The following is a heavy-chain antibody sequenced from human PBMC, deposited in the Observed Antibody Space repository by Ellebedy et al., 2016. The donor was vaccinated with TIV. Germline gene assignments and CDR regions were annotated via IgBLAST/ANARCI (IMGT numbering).Heavy chain of an antibody. Sequence: AASVKVSCKASGYSFSIFGFSWVRPAPGQGLEEMGWISIYNGNTKYSQKFQGRVNMTTDPSTTTVYMELRSLRSDDTAVYYCARDLRGSLKGGYWGQGTLVTVSS. CDR1: GYSFSIFG. CDR3: ARDLRGSLKGGY. J-gene: IGHJ4*02. D-gene: IGHD2-8*01. CDR2: ISIYNGNT. V-gene: IGHV1-18*04.